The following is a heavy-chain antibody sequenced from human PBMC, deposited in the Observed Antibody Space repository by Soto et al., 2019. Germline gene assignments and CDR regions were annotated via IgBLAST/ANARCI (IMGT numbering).Heavy chain of an antibody. CDR2: ISSSGTTI. J-gene: IGHJ6*02. CDR3: ARENYYDSSGYYTHYYYGMDV. CDR1: GFTFSDYF. Sequence: GGSLRLSCAASGFTFSDYFMTWIRQAPGKGLEWVSYISSSGTTIFYADSVQGRFTISRDNAKKSLYLEINSLRAEDTAVYYCARENYYDSSGYYTHYYYGMDVWGQGTTVTVSS. D-gene: IGHD3-22*01. V-gene: IGHV3-11*04.